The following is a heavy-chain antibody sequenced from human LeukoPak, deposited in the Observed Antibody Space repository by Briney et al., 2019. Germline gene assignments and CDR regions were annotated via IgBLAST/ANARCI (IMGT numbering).Heavy chain of an antibody. CDR2: INHRERT. J-gene: IGHJ6*04. V-gene: IGHV4-34*01. CDR1: GGSFSGYY. D-gene: IGHD3-10*01. CDR3: AREGKRRPYYGSGTYGMDV. Sequence: SETLSLTCAVYGGSFSGYYWSWIRHPPGKGREWIGEINHRERTIYNPSLKSRVTISVDTSKNQFSLKLSSVTAADTAVYYCAREGKRRPYYGSGTYGMDVWGKGTTVTVSS.